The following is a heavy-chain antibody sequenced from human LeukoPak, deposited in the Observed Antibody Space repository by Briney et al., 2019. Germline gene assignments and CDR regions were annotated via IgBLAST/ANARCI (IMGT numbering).Heavy chain of an antibody. D-gene: IGHD3-10*01. Sequence: GGSLRLSCAASGFTFSNYSMSWVRQAPGKGLEWVSSISSSRTYIYYADSLKGRFTISRDNAKNSLYLQMNSLRAEDTAVYYCARAKSHMVRGVIYYWGQGTLVTVSS. CDR1: GFTFSNYS. CDR2: ISSSRTYI. CDR3: ARAKSHMVRGVIYY. J-gene: IGHJ4*02. V-gene: IGHV3-21*01.